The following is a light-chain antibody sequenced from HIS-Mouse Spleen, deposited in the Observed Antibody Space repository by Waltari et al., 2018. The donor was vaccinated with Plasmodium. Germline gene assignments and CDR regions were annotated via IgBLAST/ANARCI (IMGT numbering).Light chain of an antibody. CDR2: EGS. J-gene: IGLJ2*01. CDR1: SSDVGSYNL. Sequence: QSALTQPASVSGSPGQSITISCTGTSSDVGSYNLVSWYQQHPGKAPKLMIYEGSTRPSGVSNRFSGSKSGNTTSLTISGLQAEDEADYYCCSYAGSSTCVVFGGGTKLTVL. CDR3: CSYAGSSTCVV. V-gene: IGLV2-23*01.